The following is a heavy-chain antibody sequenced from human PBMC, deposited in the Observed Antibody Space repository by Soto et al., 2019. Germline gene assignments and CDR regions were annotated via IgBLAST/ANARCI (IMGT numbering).Heavy chain of an antibody. Sequence: QVQLVQSGAEVKKPGASVKVSCKASGYTFTSYGISWVRQAPGQGLEWMGWISAYNGNTNYAQKLQGRVTMTTDTSTSTAYMELRSLRSDETAVYYCARDRSIATVTTSLIPNWYFDLWGRGTLVTVSS. CDR1: GYTFTSYG. J-gene: IGHJ2*01. CDR3: ARDRSIATVTTSLIPNWYFDL. D-gene: IGHD4-17*01. CDR2: ISAYNGNT. V-gene: IGHV1-18*01.